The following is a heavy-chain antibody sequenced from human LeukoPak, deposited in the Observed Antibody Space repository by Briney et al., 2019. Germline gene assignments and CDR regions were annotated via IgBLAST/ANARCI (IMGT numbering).Heavy chain of an antibody. CDR1: GXSISGTNW. CDR3: SRESGPFCPFGY. J-gene: IGHJ4*02. Sequence: PSGTLSLTCGVSGXSISGTNWWSWVRQPPGQGLEWIGEISLAGQTNYNPSLNGRVTMSLDKSSNQLSLHLTSVTAADTATYFCSRESGPFCPFGYWGQGTQVIVSS. V-gene: IGHV4-4*02. CDR2: ISLAGQT. D-gene: IGHD1-26*01.